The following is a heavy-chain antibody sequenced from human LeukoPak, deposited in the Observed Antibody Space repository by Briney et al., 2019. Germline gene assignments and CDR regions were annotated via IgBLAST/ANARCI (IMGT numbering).Heavy chain of an antibody. V-gene: IGHV3-74*01. CDR3: ARGPNSNWSGLDF. CDR2: ISPTGSTT. D-gene: IGHD6-6*01. CDR1: GFTFSNFW. J-gene: IGHJ4*02. Sequence: GGSLRLSCAASGFTFSNFWMHWARQLPGKGLVWVSRISPTGSTTSYADSVKGRFTVSRDNAKNTLYLQVNNLRAEDTAVYYCARGPNSNWSGLDFWGQGTLLTVSS.